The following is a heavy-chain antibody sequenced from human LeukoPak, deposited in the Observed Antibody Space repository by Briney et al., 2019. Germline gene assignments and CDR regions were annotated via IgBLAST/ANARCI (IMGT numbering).Heavy chain of an antibody. CDR1: GFTFSSYA. D-gene: IGHD3-3*01. CDR2: ISGSGGST. CDR3: AKDHDFWSGSLALYYYYGMDV. J-gene: IGHJ6*02. Sequence: PGGSLRLSCAASGFTFSSYAMSWVRQAPGKGLEWVSAISGSGGSTYYADSVKGRFTISRDNSKNTLYLQMNSLRAEDTAVYYCAKDHDFWSGSLALYYYYGMDVWGQGTTVTVSS. V-gene: IGHV3-23*01.